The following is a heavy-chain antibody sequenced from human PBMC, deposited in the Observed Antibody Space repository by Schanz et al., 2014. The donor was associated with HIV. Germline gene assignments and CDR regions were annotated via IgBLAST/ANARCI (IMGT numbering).Heavy chain of an antibody. J-gene: IGHJ6*02. V-gene: IGHV1-69*06. CDR3: ARYPRLIEFGSPQGLDV. D-gene: IGHD6-6*01. Sequence: QVQLVQSGAEVTKPGSSVKVSCKASGGTFSSYAISWVRQAPGQGLGWMGGIIPIFGTANSAQSFQGRVTIPADKSTSTAYMELSSLRSEDTAVYYCARYPRLIEFGSPQGLDVWGQGTTVTVSS. CDR1: GGTFSSYA. CDR2: IIPIFGTA.